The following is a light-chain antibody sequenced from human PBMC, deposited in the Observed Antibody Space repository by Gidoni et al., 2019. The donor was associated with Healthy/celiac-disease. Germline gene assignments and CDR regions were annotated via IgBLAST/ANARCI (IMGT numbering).Light chain of an antibody. V-gene: IGLV3-1*01. Sequence: SYELTQPPSVSVSPGQTASITCSGDKLWDKYACWYQQQPGQSPVLVIYQDSKRPSGIPERFSGSNSGNTATLTISGTQAMDEADYYCQALKVFGGGTKLTVL. J-gene: IGLJ2*01. CDR3: QALKV. CDR2: QDS. CDR1: KLWDKY.